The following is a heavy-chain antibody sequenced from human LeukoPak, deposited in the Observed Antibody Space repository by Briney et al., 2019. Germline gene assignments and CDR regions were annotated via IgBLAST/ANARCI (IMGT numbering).Heavy chain of an antibody. Sequence: SETLSLTCTVSGGSISSSSYYWGWVRQPPGKGLEWIGSIYYSGSTYYNPSLKSRVTMSVDTSKSQFSLNLMSVTAADTAVYYCTRDTGTAGEVKFDPWGQGTLVTVSS. CDR2: IYYSGST. CDR1: GGSISSSSYY. J-gene: IGHJ5*02. V-gene: IGHV4-39*07. D-gene: IGHD4-17*01. CDR3: TRDTGTAGEVKFDP.